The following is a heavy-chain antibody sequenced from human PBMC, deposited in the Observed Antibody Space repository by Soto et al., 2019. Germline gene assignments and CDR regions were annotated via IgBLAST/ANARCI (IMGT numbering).Heavy chain of an antibody. CDR2: IYYSGSS. J-gene: IGHJ5*02. V-gene: IGHV4-59*01. CDR1: GGSISSYY. CDR3: ARGVVVDFDP. D-gene: IGHD2-21*01. Sequence: PSETLSLTCTVSGGSISSYYWSWIRQPPGKGLEWIGYIYYSGSSYYNPSLKSRVTISLDRSQNQFSLRLSSVTAADTAVYYCARGVVVDFDPWGQGTLVTV.